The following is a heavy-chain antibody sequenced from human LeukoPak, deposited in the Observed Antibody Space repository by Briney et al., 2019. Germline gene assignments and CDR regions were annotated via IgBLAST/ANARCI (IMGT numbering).Heavy chain of an antibody. CDR3: AKGGKWDVTPFDY. CDR2: ISGGGGST. V-gene: IGHV3-23*01. Sequence: GGSLRLSCAASGFTFSSYAMSWVRQAPGKGLEWVSTISGGGGSTYYADSVKGRFTISRDNSKNTLYLQVNSLRAEDTAVYYCAKGGKWDVTPFDYWGQGALVTVSS. J-gene: IGHJ4*02. D-gene: IGHD1-26*01. CDR1: GFTFSSYA.